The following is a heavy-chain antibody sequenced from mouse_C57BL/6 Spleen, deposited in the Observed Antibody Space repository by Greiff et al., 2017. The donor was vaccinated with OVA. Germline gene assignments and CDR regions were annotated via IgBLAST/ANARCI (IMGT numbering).Heavy chain of an antibody. CDR3: ARSYDGYFDY. CDR1: GYSFTGYY. J-gene: IGHJ2*01. CDR2: INPSTGGT. V-gene: IGHV1-42*01. Sequence: EVQLQQSGPELVKPGASVKISCKASGYSFTGYYMNWVKQSPEKSLEWIGEINPSTGGTTYNQKFKAKATLTVDKSSSTAYMQLKSLTSEDSAVYYCARSYDGYFDYWGQGTTLTVSS. D-gene: IGHD2-3*01.